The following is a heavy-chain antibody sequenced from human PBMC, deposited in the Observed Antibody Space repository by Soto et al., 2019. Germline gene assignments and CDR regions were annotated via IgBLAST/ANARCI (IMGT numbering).Heavy chain of an antibody. Sequence: EVQLLESGGGLVQPGGSLRLSCAASGFTFSSYAMSWVRQAPGKGLEWVSAISGSGGSTYYADSVKGRFTISRDNSKNTLYLQMNSLRAEDTAVYYCAKDLATVTYQHFYYYYGMDVWGQGTTVTVSS. CDR3: AKDLATVTYQHFYYYYGMDV. J-gene: IGHJ6*02. V-gene: IGHV3-23*01. D-gene: IGHD4-17*01. CDR2: ISGSGGST. CDR1: GFTFSSYA.